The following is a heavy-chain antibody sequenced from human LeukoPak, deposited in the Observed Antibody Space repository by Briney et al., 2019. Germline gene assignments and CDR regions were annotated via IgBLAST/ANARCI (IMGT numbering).Heavy chain of an antibody. CDR1: GGTFSSYA. CDR2: IIPIFGTA. CDR3: ARGLRFLEWLVGSYYYMDV. V-gene: IGHV1-69*06. J-gene: IGHJ6*03. Sequence: GASVKVSCKASGGTFSSYAISWVRQAPGQGLEWMGGIIPIFGTANYAQKFQGRVTITADKSTSTAYMELSSLRSEDTAVYYCARGLRFLEWLVGSYYYMDVWGKGTTVTVSS. D-gene: IGHD3-3*01.